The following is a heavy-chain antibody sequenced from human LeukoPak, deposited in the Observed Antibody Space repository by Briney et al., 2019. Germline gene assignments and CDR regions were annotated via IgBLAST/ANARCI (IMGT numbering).Heavy chain of an antibody. CDR2: ISYDGSNK. CDR3: AKESGVGSNGVYGTDV. Sequence: GGSLRLSCAASGFTFSSYGMHWVRQAPGKGLEWVAVISYDGSNKYYADSVKGRFTISRDNSKNALYLQMNSLRAEDTAVYYCAKESGVGSNGVYGTDVWGQGTTVTVSS. D-gene: IGHD3-10*01. J-gene: IGHJ6*02. V-gene: IGHV3-30*18. CDR1: GFTFSSYG.